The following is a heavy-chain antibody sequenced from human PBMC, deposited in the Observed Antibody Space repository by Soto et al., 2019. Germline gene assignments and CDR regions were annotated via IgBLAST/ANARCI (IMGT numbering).Heavy chain of an antibody. J-gene: IGHJ6*02. Sequence: GGSLRLSCITSGFAFNSYVMHWVRQAPGKGLEWVAVVWYDGSNEKYADSVKGRFIISRDSSENTLYLQMNTLRVDDTADYYCARGYSYNRGLYRMDVWGQGTTVTVSS. V-gene: IGHV3-33*01. D-gene: IGHD5-18*01. CDR2: VWYDGSNE. CDR1: GFAFNSYV. CDR3: ARGYSYNRGLYRMDV.